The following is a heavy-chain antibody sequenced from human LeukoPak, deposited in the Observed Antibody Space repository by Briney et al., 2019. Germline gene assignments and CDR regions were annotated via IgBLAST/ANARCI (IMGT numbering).Heavy chain of an antibody. CDR3: ARGYSSSSYVGL. CDR1: GGSISSSSYY. D-gene: IGHD6-13*01. CDR2: IYYSGST. V-gene: IGHV4-39*07. J-gene: IGHJ4*02. Sequence: PSETLSLTCTVSGGSISSSSYYWGWIRQPPGKGLEWIGSIYYSGSTYYNPSLKSRVTISVDTSKNQFSLKLSSVTAADTAVYYCARGYSSSSYVGLWGQGTLVTVSS.